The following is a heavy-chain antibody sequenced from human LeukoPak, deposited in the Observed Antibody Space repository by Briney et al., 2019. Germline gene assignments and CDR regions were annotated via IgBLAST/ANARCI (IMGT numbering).Heavy chain of an antibody. J-gene: IGHJ6*03. CDR3: ARPHRKSSSWYYYYYMDV. D-gene: IGHD6-13*01. CDR1: GYTFTGYY. CDR2: INPNSGGT. Sequence: GASVKVSCKASGYTFTGYYMHWVRQAPGQGLEWMGWINPNSGGTNYAQKFQGRVTMTRDTSISTAYMELSRLRSDDTAVYYCARPHRKSSSWYYYYYMDVWGKGTTVTISS. V-gene: IGHV1-2*02.